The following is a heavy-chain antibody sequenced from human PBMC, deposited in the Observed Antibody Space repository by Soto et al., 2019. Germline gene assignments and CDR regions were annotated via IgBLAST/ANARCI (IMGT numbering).Heavy chain of an antibody. CDR3: AAGGGLPRYY. V-gene: IGHV4-30-2*01. D-gene: IGHD5-12*01. J-gene: IGHJ4*02. Sequence: QLQLQESGSGLVKPSQTLSLTCAVSGGSISRGGYSWSWIRQPPGKGLEWIGYIYHSGSTYYNPSLKSRVTRSVDRSNNQFSLNLSSVTAADTAVYYCAAGGGLPRYYWGQGTLVTVSS. CDR2: IYHSGST. CDR1: GGSISRGGYS.